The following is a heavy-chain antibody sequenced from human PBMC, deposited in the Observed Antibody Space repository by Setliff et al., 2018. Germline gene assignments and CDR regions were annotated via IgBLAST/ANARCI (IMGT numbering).Heavy chain of an antibody. CDR2: INNYNFNT. CDR1: GYTFTNYG. D-gene: IGHD3-10*01. J-gene: IGHJ6*02. V-gene: IGHV1-18*01. Sequence: GASVKVSCKASGYTFTNYGITWVRQAPGQGLEWIGWINNYNFNTNYAQKFQGRVTMTTDTSTSTAHMELRSLRSDDTAIYFCAKEPALSLTESIRRSYYDYALDVWGQGTTVTVSS. CDR3: AKEPALSLTESIRRSYYDYALDV.